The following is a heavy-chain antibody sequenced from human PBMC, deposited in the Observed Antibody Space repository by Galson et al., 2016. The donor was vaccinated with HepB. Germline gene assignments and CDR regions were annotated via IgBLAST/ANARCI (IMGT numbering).Heavy chain of an antibody. CDR2: IRGSDGST. V-gene: IGHV3-23*01. CDR3: AKDPAFTDAFDI. Sequence: SLRLSCAASGFTFSSYVMSWVRQAPGKGLEWVSSIRGSDGSTYYADSVKGRFTISRDNSKSTLDLQMSNLRAEDTALYYCAKDPAFTDAFDIWGPGTMVTCAS. CDR1: GFTFSSYV. J-gene: IGHJ3*02.